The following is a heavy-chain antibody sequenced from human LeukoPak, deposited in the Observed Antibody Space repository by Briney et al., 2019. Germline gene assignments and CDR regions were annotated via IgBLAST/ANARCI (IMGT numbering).Heavy chain of an antibody. J-gene: IGHJ4*02. CDR3: ARDPPSIAASGTGG. V-gene: IGHV3-74*01. D-gene: IGHD6-13*01. CDR2: INNEGSST. CDR1: GYRFGSHW. Sequence: GGSLRLSCAASGYRFGSHWMHWVRQGPGKGLVWVSRINNEGSSTSYADSVKGRFTISRDNSKNTLYLQMNSLRAEDTAVYYCARDPPSIAASGTGGWGQGTLVTVSS.